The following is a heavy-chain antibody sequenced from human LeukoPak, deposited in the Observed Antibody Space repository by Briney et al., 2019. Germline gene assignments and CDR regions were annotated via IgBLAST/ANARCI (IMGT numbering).Heavy chain of an antibody. CDR1: GFTFTGYA. V-gene: IGHV3-23*01. CDR2: ISGGGGST. J-gene: IGHJ4*02. Sequence: GGSLRLSCAASGFTFTGYAVSWVRQAPGKGLQWVSVISGGGGSTYYADSVKGRFTISRDNSKNTLYLQMNSLTAEDTAVYYCVREATGYSFADYWGQGTLVSVSS. D-gene: IGHD1-26*01. CDR3: VREATGYSFADY.